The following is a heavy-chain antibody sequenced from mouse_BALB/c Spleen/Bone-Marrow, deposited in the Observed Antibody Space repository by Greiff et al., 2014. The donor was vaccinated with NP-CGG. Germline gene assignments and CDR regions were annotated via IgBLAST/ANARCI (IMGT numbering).Heavy chain of an antibody. CDR1: GYTFSSYW. CDR3: GNYYAMDY. Sequence: VQLQQSGAELMKPGASVKISCKATGYTFSSYWIEWVKQRPGHGLEWIGEVLPGSGSTNYNEKFKGKATFTADTSSNTAYMQLSSLTSEDSAVYYCGNYYAMDYWGQGTSVTVSS. J-gene: IGHJ4*01. CDR2: VLPGSGST. V-gene: IGHV1-9*01.